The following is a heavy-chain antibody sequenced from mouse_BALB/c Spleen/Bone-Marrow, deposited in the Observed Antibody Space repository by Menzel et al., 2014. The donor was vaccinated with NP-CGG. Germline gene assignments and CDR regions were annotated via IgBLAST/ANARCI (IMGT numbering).Heavy chain of an antibody. V-gene: IGHV5-9-4*01. CDR3: ARSPQRDYAMDY. J-gene: IGHJ4*01. D-gene: IGHD3-2*02. Sequence: EVMLVESGGGLVKPGGSLKLSCAASGFTFSSYAMSWVRRSPEKRLEWVAEISSGGSYTYYPDTVTGRFTTSRDNAKNTLYLEMSSLRSEDTAMYYCARSPQRDYAMDYWGQGTSVTVSS. CDR1: GFTFSSYA. CDR2: ISSGGSYT.